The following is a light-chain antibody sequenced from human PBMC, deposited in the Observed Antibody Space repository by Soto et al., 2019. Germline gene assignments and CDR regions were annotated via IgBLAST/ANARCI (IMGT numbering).Light chain of an antibody. CDR3: QQSYNTLPT. CDR2: AAS. CDR1: QSISSY. Sequence: DIRMTQSPSSLSASVGDRVTITCRARQSISSYLNWYQQKPGKAPKLLIYAASTLQSGVPSRFSGSGSGTDFTLTISSLHPADFATYYCQQSYNTLPTFGQGTKVEIK. V-gene: IGKV1-39*01. J-gene: IGKJ1*01.